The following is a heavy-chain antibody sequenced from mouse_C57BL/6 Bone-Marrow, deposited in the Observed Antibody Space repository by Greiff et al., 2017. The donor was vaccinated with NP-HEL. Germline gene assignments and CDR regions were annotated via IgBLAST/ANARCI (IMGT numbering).Heavy chain of an antibody. Sequence: DVKLVESGGGLVQPGGSLKLSCAASGFTFSDYYMYWVRQTPEKRLEWVAYISNGGGSTYYPDTVKGRFTISRDNAKNTLYLQMSRLKSEDTAMYYCARQGYYYGSSYFPWFAYWGQGTLVTVSA. CDR1: GFTFSDYY. J-gene: IGHJ3*01. D-gene: IGHD1-1*01. V-gene: IGHV5-12*01. CDR2: ISNGGGST. CDR3: ARQGYYYGSSYFPWFAY.